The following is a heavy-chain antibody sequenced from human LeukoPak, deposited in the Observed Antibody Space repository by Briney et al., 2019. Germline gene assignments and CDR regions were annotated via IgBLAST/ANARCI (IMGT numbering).Heavy chain of an antibody. Sequence: ASVKVSCKASGYTFTSYGISWVRQAPGQGLEWMGWISAYNGNTNYAQKLQGRVTMTTDTSTSTTYMELRSLRSDDTAVYYCARIGKGIAAAPYYFDYWGQGTLVTVSS. D-gene: IGHD6-13*01. CDR3: ARIGKGIAAAPYYFDY. J-gene: IGHJ4*02. V-gene: IGHV1-18*01. CDR2: ISAYNGNT. CDR1: GYTFTSYG.